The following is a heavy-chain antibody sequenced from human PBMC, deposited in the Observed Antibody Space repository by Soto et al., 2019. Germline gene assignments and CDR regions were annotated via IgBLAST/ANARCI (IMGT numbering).Heavy chain of an antibody. J-gene: IGHJ1*01. CDR2: IYYLGNT. CDR1: GGSSSSSSAY. D-gene: IGHD3-22*01. Sequence: SETLSLTWTVSGGSSSSSSAYWGWIRQPPGKGLERVGSIYYLGNTYYNPSLGGRGSISVDKSKKQFSLKLNSVSAADTAVFYCPALFPYVSSGSHLTYLGHGTQVPGS. V-gene: IGHV4-39*01. CDR3: PALFPYVSSGSHLTY.